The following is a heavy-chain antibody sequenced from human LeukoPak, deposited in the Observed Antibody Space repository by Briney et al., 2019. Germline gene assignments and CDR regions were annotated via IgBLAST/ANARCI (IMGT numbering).Heavy chain of an antibody. CDR3: ARDCGITMVRGADY. Sequence: GGSLRLSCEASGFTFSSYGMHWVRQAPGKGLEWVAVIWYDGSNKYYADSVKGRFTISRDNSKNTLYLQMNSLRAEDTAVYYCARDCGITMVRGADYWGQGTLVTVSS. J-gene: IGHJ4*02. V-gene: IGHV3-33*01. CDR1: GFTFSSYG. D-gene: IGHD3-10*01. CDR2: IWYDGSNK.